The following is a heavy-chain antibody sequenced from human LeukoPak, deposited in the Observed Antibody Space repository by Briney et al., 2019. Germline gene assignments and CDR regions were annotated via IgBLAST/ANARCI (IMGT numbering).Heavy chain of an antibody. D-gene: IGHD6-19*01. V-gene: IGHV1-69*06. Sequence: SVKVSCKASGGTFSSYAISWVRRAPGQGLEWMGGIIPIFGTANYAQKFQGRVTITADKSTSTAYMELSSLRSEDTAVYYCARHRFGSGWYPDFDYWGQGTLVTVSS. CDR2: IIPIFGTA. CDR3: ARHRFGSGWYPDFDY. CDR1: GGTFSSYA. J-gene: IGHJ4*02.